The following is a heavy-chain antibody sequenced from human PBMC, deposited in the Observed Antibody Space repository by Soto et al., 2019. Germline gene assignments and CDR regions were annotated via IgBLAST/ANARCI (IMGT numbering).Heavy chain of an antibody. CDR1: GFIFSNSG. CDR3: ARGGPPLAGTLGHFQH. Sequence: QVQLVESGGGVVQPGRSLRLSCTASGFIFSNSGMHWVRQAPGKGLEWVAIIWFDGSNENYEDFVKGRFTISRNNSKNTLFLQMNSLRVDDTAVYYCARGGPPLAGTLGHFQHWGQGTLVTVSS. J-gene: IGHJ1*01. CDR2: IWFDGSNE. D-gene: IGHD6-13*01. V-gene: IGHV3-33*01.